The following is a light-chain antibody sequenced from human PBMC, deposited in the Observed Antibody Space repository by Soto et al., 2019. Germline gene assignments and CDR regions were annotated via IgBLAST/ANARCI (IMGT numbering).Light chain of an antibody. J-gene: IGLJ2*01. CDR2: DVS. CDR3: SSYASIGGSHVV. Sequence: QSALTQPPSASGSPGQSVTISCTGTSSDVGGYNYVSWYQQYPGKVPKLMIHDVSKRPSGVPDRFSGSKSGNTASLTVSGLQAEDEATYYCSSYASIGGSHVVFGGGTKLTFL. V-gene: IGLV2-8*01. CDR1: SSDVGGYNY.